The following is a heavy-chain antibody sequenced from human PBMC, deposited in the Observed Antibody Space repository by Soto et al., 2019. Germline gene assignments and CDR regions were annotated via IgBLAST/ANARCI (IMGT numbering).Heavy chain of an antibody. J-gene: IGHJ2*01. Sequence: QVQLQKWGAGLLKPSETLSLTCAVYGGSFSGYNWSWIRQPPGKGLEWIAEINHSGSTNDNPSLRSRVAISVDTPKNQFSLKLTSVTAADTALYYCARGTVGWYFDVWGRGTLVTVSS. D-gene: IGHD4-17*01. CDR2: INHSGST. V-gene: IGHV4-34*01. CDR1: GGSFSGYN. CDR3: ARGTVGWYFDV.